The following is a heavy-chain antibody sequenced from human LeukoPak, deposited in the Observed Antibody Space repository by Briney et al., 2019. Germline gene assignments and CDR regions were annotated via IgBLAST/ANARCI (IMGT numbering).Heavy chain of an antibody. V-gene: IGHV1-2*02. J-gene: IGHJ4*02. D-gene: IGHD2-2*01. Sequence: ASVKVSCKASGYTFTSYDINWVRQAPGQGLEWMGWINPNSGGTNYAQKFQGRVTMTRDTSISTAYMELSRLRSDDTAVYYCARPAPDSIDYWGQGTLVTVSS. CDR2: INPNSGGT. CDR3: ARPAPDSIDY. CDR1: GYTFTSYD.